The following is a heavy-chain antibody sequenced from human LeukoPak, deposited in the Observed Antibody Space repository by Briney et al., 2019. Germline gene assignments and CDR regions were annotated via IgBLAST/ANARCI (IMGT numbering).Heavy chain of an antibody. J-gene: IGHJ4*02. D-gene: IGHD3-22*01. CDR1: GGSISTSNYY. CDR2: IHRSGST. Sequence: SETLSLTCTVSGGSISTSNYYWGWIRQPPGKGLEWIGSIHRSGSTYYDPSLKSRVTISVDTSRNQFSLKLSSVTAADTAVYYCARWTRNYYDSSGYYLFDYWGQGTLVTVSS. V-gene: IGHV4-39*07. CDR3: ARWTRNYYDSSGYYLFDY.